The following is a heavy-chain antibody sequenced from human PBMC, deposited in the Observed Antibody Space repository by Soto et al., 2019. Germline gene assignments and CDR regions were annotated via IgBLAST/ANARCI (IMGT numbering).Heavy chain of an antibody. Sequence: EVQLLESGGGLVQPGGSLRLSCAASGFTFISYAMNWVRQAPGKGLQWVSAISGGGDATFYADSVKGRFTISRDNSRNTGTLQMNSLGVDDTAVYYCARKVPGSTTRPDYWYFDLWGRGTLVTVSS. J-gene: IGHJ2*01. CDR1: GFTFISYA. V-gene: IGHV3-23*01. CDR2: ISGGGDAT. CDR3: ARKVPGSTTRPDYWYFDL. D-gene: IGHD3-10*01.